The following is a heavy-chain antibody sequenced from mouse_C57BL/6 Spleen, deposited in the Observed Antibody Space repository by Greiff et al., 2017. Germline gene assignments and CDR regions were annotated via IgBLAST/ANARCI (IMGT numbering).Heavy chain of an antibody. J-gene: IGHJ2*01. CDR3: DYWYKYEEG. Sequence: VHLVESGAELVRPGASVKLSCKASGYTFTDYYINWVKQRPGQGLEWIGRIYPGNGNTHYNEKFKGKAALTADKSSSTAYRQLSSLTSEDSAVYFCDYWYKYEEGWGKGTTVTAAS. D-gene: IGHD2-14*01. V-gene: IGHV1-76*01. CDR2: IYPGNGNT. CDR1: GYTFTDYY.